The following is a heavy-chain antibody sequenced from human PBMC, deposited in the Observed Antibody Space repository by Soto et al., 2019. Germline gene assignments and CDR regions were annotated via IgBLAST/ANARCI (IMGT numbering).Heavy chain of an antibody. CDR1: GNSFTRYW. J-gene: IGHJ3*02. D-gene: IGHD6-13*01. CDR3: ARWGSWSPGDAFDI. V-gene: IGHV5-10-1*01. Sequence: ESLTISCTCSGNSFTRYWISWVRQMPGKGLEWMGRIDPSDSYTNYSPSFQGHVTISADKSISTAYLQWSSLKASDTAMYYCARWGSWSPGDAFDIWGQGTMVTVSS. CDR2: IDPSDSYT.